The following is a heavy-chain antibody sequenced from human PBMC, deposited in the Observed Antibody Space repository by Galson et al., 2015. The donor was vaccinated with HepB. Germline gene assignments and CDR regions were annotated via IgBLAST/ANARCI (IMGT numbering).Heavy chain of an antibody. J-gene: IGHJ4*02. CDR3: ARAPSGGWLFDY. V-gene: IGHV3-33*01. Sequence: SLRLSCAASGFTFSSYGMHWVRQAPGKGLEWVAIIWYDGSNKHYADSVKGRFTVSRDNSKNTLYLQMNSLRAEDTAMYYCARAPSGGWLFDYWGQGTLVTVSS. CDR1: GFTFSSYG. CDR2: IWYDGSNK. D-gene: IGHD6-19*01.